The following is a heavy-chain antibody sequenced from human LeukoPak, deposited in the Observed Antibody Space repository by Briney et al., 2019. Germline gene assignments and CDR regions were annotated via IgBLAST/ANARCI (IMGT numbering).Heavy chain of an antibody. D-gene: IGHD2-2*01. CDR2: ISSSGSTI. CDR3: GRGDCSSTSCYASGYYHMDV. CDR1: GFTFSSYE. V-gene: IGHV3-48*03. J-gene: IGHJ6*03. Sequence: GGSLRLSCAASGFTFSSYEMNWVRQAPGKGLEWVSYISSSGSTIYYADSVKGRFTISRDNAKNSLYLQMNSLRAEDTAVYYCGRGDCSSTSCYASGYYHMDVWGRGTTVTISS.